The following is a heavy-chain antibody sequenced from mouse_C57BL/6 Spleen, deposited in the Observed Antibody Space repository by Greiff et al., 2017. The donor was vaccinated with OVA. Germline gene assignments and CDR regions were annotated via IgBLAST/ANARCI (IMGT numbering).Heavy chain of an antibody. V-gene: IGHV5-4*01. CDR3: ARSGSSYAMDY. D-gene: IGHD1-1*01. CDR1: GFTFSSYA. CDR2: ISDGGSYT. Sequence: EVQLVESGGGLVKPGGSLKLSCAASGFTFSSYAMSWVRQTPEKRLEWVATISDGGSYTYYPDNVKGRFTISRDNAKNNLYLQMSHLKSEDTAMYYCARSGSSYAMDYWGQGTSVTVSS. J-gene: IGHJ4*01.